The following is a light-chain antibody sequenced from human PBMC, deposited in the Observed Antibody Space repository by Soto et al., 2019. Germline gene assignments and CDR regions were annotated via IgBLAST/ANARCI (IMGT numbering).Light chain of an antibody. J-gene: IGKJ2*01. CDR2: AAS. V-gene: IGKV1-39*01. CDR3: QQSYSNPVT. Sequence: DIQMTQSPSSLSASVGDRVTITCRASQSISSYLNWYQQKPGKAPKLLIYAASSLQSGVPSRFSGSGSGTDFTLTISSLQPEDVATYYCQQSYSNPVTFGQGTKLEIK. CDR1: QSISSY.